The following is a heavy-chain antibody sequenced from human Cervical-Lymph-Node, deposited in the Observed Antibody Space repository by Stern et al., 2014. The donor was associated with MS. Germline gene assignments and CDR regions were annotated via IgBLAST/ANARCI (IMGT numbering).Heavy chain of an antibody. CDR2: IYPGDSET. V-gene: IGHV5-51*01. Sequence: VQLVQSGAEVIRPGESLKISCKGSGFTFSIYGIAWVRQMPGQGLEWMGIIYPGDSETRYSPSFQGQVTMSTDKSTSTAYMQRSSLNASDTAMYFCARQTTAWASDVWGQGTLVTVSS. J-gene: IGHJ4*02. CDR3: ARQTTAWASDV. D-gene: IGHD1-14*01. CDR1: GFTFSIYG.